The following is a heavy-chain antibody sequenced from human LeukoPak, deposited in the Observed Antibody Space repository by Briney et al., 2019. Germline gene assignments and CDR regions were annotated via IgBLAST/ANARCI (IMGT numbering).Heavy chain of an antibody. J-gene: IGHJ4*02. D-gene: IGHD3-16*02. Sequence: GGSLRLSCAASGLTFSSYSMNWVRQAPGKGLEWVSSISSSSSYIYYADSVKGRFTISRDNSKNTLYLQMNSLRAEDTAVYYCAKSHYDYVWGSYRRALIDYWGQGTLVTVSS. CDR1: GLTFSSYS. V-gene: IGHV3-21*04. CDR2: ISSSSSYI. CDR3: AKSHYDYVWGSYRRALIDY.